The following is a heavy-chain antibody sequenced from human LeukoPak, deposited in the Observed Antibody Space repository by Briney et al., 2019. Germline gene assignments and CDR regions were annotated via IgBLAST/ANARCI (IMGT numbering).Heavy chain of an antibody. D-gene: IGHD2-15*01. CDR2: IYYSGST. J-gene: IGHJ4*02. CDR1: GGSISSYY. CDR3: ARSGGGWQGGSWEYYFDY. V-gene: IGHV4-59*08. Sequence: SETLSLTCTVSGGSISSYYWSWIRQPPGKGLECIGYIYYSGSTNYNPSLKSRVTISVDTSKNQFSLKLSSVTAADTAVYYCARSGGGWQGGSWEYYFDYWGQGTLVTVSS.